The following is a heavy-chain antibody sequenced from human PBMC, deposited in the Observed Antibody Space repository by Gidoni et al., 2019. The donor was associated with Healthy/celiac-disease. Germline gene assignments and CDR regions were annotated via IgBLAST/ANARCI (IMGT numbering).Heavy chain of an antibody. CDR3: ASVRPFYDFWSGKSYGMDV. J-gene: IGHJ6*02. CDR2: IYYSGST. CDR1: GGSVSSGSYY. D-gene: IGHD3-3*01. V-gene: IGHV4-61*01. Sequence: QVQLQESGPGLVKPSETLSLTCTVSGGSVSSGSYYWRWIRQPPGKGLEWIGYIYYSGSTNYNPSLKSRVTISVDTSKNQFSLKLSSVTAADTAVYYCASVRPFYDFWSGKSYGMDVRGQGTTVTVSS.